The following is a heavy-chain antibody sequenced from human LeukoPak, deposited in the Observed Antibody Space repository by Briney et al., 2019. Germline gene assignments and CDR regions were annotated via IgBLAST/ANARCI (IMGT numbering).Heavy chain of an antibody. CDR2: IKSTVDGGTT. Sequence: PGGSLRLSCAASDFTFNKDWMNWVRQAPGKGLEWVGRIKSTVDGGTTDYAAPVKGRFTVSGDDSKKTLYLQMNSLKIEDTAVYYCTTGGNVIVADTRAFDIWGQGTMVTVSS. D-gene: IGHD6-19*01. V-gene: IGHV3-15*07. J-gene: IGHJ3*02. CDR3: TTGGNVIVADTRAFDI. CDR1: DFTFNKDW.